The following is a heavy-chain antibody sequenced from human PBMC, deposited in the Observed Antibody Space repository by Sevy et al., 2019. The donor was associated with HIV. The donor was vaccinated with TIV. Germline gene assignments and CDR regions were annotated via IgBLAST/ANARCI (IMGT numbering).Heavy chain of an antibody. CDR1: GGTFSNYA. J-gene: IGHJ6*02. CDR2: FIPMFDTA. D-gene: IGHD3-22*01. Sequence: ASVKVSCKASGGTFSNYAISWVRQAPGQGLEWMGGFIPMFDTANYAQKFQGKVTLTADGSTTTAYMELSSLRSDATGVYYCAGSYFDSSGYSPLYYYGMDVWGQGTTVTVSS. V-gene: IGHV1-69*13. CDR3: AGSYFDSSGYSPLYYYGMDV.